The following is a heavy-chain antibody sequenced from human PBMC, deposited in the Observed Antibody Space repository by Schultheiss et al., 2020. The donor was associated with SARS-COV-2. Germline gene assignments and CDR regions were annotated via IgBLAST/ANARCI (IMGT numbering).Heavy chain of an antibody. J-gene: IGHJ5*02. CDR2: VSSDGLNG. Sequence: GESLKISCSASGFTFSSYAMHWVRQAPGKGLEWVAVVSSDGLNGQYADSVKGRFTISRHNSKNTLYLQMNSVSAEDTAVYYCTRGGAQNPWGQGTLVTVSS. CDR1: GFTFSSYA. CDR3: TRGGAQNP. V-gene: IGHV3-30*04.